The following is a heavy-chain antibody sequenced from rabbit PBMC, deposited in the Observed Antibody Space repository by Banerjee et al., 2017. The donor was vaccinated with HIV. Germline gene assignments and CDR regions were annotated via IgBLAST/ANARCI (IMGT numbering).Heavy chain of an antibody. CDR3: ARDTGSSFSSYGMDL. J-gene: IGHJ6*01. Sequence: QSLEESGGGLVKPGGTLTLTCTVSGFSFSEKEVMCWVRQAAGKGLEWIGCINTITGRTLYATWAKGRFTISRASSTAVFLQMTSLTVADTATYFCARDTGSSFSSYGMDLWGPGTLVTVS. V-gene: IGHV1S40*01. CDR1: GFSFSEKEV. D-gene: IGHD8-1*01. CDR2: INTITGRT.